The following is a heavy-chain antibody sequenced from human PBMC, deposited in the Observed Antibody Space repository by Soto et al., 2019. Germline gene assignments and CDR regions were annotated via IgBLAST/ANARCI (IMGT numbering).Heavy chain of an antibody. CDR1: GGSISSGGYY. D-gene: IGHD1-1*01. V-gene: IGHV4-31*03. CDR3: ARDGATGTGGAFDI. J-gene: IGHJ3*02. CDR2: IYYSGST. Sequence: PSETLSLTCTVSGGSISSGGYYWSWIRQHPGKGLEWIGYIYYSGSTYYNPSLKSRVTISVDTSKNQFSLKLSSVTAADTAVYYCARDGATGTGGAFDIWGQGTMVTVSS.